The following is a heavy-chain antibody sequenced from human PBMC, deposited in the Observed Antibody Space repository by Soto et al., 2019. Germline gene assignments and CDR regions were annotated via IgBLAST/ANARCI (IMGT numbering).Heavy chain of an antibody. D-gene: IGHD3-10*01. CDR3: AKDSGGGYGMDV. Sequence: PGGSLRLSCAASGFTFSSYGMHWVRQAPGKGLEWVAVISYDGSNKYYADSVKGRFTISGDNSKNTLYLQMNSLRAEDTAVYYCAKDSGGGYGMDVWGQGTTVTVSS. CDR2: ISYDGSNK. CDR1: GFTFSSYG. J-gene: IGHJ6*02. V-gene: IGHV3-30*18.